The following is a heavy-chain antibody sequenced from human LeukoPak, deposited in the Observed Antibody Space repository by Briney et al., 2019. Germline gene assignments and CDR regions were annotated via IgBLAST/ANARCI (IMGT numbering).Heavy chain of an antibody. CDR2: IYPGDSDT. V-gene: IGHV5-51*01. J-gene: IGHJ4*02. CDR3: ARPHFDSSGFEFDY. CDR1: GYSFTNFW. D-gene: IGHD3-22*01. Sequence: GESLTISCQGSGYSFTNFWIGWVRQMPGKGLEWMGIIYPGDSDTRYSPSFQGQVTISADKSISTAYLQWSSLKASDTAMYYCARPHFDSSGFEFDYWGQGTLVTVSS.